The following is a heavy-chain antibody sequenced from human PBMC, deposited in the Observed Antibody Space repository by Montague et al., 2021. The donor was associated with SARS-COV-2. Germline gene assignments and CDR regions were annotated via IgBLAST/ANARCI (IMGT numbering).Heavy chain of an antibody. CDR2: VLYNKGT. V-gene: IGHV4-59*08. CDR3: VRHPHYDGLNGPPDF. D-gene: IGHD3-9*01. Sequence: SETLSLTCTVSGVSVTDYYWSWIRQPPGKGLELVGDVLYNKGTNFNPSLKSRVAISVDTSKNQFSLRLTSVTAADTAFYYFVRHPHYDGLNGPPDFWDQGTLVTVSS. CDR1: GVSVTDYY. J-gene: IGHJ4*02.